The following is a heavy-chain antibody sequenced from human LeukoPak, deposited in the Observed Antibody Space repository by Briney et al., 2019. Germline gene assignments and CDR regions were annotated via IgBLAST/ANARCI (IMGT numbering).Heavy chain of an antibody. CDR1: GGSLSGYY. D-gene: IGHD3-9*01. J-gene: IGHJ4*02. V-gene: IGHV4-34*01. CDR3: ARGIRYPDY. CDR2: INHSGST. Sequence: SETLSLTCAVYGGSLSGYYWSWIRQPPGKGLEWIGEINHSGSTNYNPSLKSRVTISVDTSKNQFSLKLSSVTAADTAVYYCARGIRYPDYWGQGTLVTVSS.